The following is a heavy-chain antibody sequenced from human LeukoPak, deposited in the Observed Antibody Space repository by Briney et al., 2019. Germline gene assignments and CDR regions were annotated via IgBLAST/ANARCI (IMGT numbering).Heavy chain of an antibody. Sequence: SETLSLTCTVSGGSISSSSYYWGWIRQPPGKGLEWIGSIYYSGSTYYNPSLKSRVTISVDTSKNQFSLKLSSVTAADTAVYYCARASGPIYGSGSNWFDPWGQGTLVTVSS. CDR3: ARASGPIYGSGSNWFDP. CDR2: IYYSGST. J-gene: IGHJ5*02. CDR1: GGSISSSSYY. V-gene: IGHV4-39*07. D-gene: IGHD3-10*01.